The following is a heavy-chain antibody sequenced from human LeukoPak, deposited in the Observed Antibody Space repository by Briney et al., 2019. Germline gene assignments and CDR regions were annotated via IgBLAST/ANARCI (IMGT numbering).Heavy chain of an antibody. CDR3: ARENDSSSAYFDY. V-gene: IGHV3-7*01. D-gene: IGHD6-13*01. J-gene: IGHJ4*02. Sequence: GGSLRLSCAASGFTFSSYWMSWVRQAPGKGPEWVANIKQDGSEKYYVDSVKGRFTISRDNAKNSLYLQMNSLRAEDTAVYYCARENDSSSAYFDYWGQGTLVTVSS. CDR1: GFTFSSYW. CDR2: IKQDGSEK.